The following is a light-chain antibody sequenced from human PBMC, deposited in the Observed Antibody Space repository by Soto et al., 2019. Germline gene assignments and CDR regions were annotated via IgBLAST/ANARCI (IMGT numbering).Light chain of an antibody. V-gene: IGLV2-14*01. Sequence: QSALTQPASVSGSPGQTLTISFTGTISDDGVHGYVSWYQQHPGKDPKLMIYEVTYRPSGVSDRFAGSKSVNTASLTISGLPAEDEADYYCCSFTIHSSHYVFSTGTKLTVL. CDR2: EVT. CDR3: CSFTIHSSHYV. J-gene: IGLJ1*01. CDR1: ISDDGVHGY.